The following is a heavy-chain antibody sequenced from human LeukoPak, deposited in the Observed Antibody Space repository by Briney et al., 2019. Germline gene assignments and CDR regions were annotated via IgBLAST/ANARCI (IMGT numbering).Heavy chain of an antibody. CDR3: ARSPITIFGVVIIPDAFDI. Sequence: SETLSLTCTVSGGSISSGGYYWSWIRQHPGKGLEWIGYIYYSGSTYYNPSLKSRVTISVDTSKNQFSLKLSSVTAADTAVYYCARSPITIFGVVIIPDAFDIWGQGTMVTVSS. V-gene: IGHV4-31*03. D-gene: IGHD3-3*01. CDR1: GGSISSGGYY. J-gene: IGHJ3*02. CDR2: IYYSGST.